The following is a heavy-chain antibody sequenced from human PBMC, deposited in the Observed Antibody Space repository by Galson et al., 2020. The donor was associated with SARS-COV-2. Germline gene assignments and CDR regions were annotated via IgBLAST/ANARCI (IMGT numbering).Heavy chain of an antibody. CDR3: ARPYYYNANFDD. Sequence: GESLKISCKGSGYSFTSYWISWVRQMPGKGLEWMGRLDPSDSYTNYSPSFQGHVTISADKSISTAYLQWSSLKASDTAMYYCARPYYYNANFDDWGQGTLVTVSS. CDR2: LDPSDSYT. J-gene: IGHJ4*02. V-gene: IGHV5-10-1*01. D-gene: IGHD3-10*01. CDR1: GYSFTSYW.